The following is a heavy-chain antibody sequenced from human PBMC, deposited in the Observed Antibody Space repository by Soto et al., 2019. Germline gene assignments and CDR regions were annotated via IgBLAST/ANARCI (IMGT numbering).Heavy chain of an antibody. J-gene: IGHJ4*02. V-gene: IGHV3-23*01. CDR1: GFIFDSYA. D-gene: IGHD3-22*01. Sequence: EVKLLESGGGLIPPGASARLSCVTSGFIFDSYAMSWVRQSPGRGLEWVAAISGSGHATYYTRSVQGRFLISRDKSKKTVFLQMNNLRAEDTAVYYCAKGSYFDSSGGCANYWGLGTLVTVSS. CDR3: AKGSYFDSSGGCANY. CDR2: ISGSGHAT.